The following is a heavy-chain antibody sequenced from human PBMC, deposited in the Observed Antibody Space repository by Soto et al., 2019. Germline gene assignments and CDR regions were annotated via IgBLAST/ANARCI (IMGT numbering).Heavy chain of an antibody. V-gene: IGHV3-7*05. J-gene: IGHJ2*01. CDR2: IQQDGGDK. D-gene: IGHD2-21*02. Sequence: EVQLVESGGGLVQPGGSLRLSCAASGFTFSTYWMSWLRQAPGKGLEWVANIQQDGGDKYHVDSVKGRFTISRDNAKNTLYVQMGSLRPEDTAVYYCASEAQGVPPMDGSGDWLVYFGPWGRGTLVTVTS. CDR3: ASEAQGVPPMDGSGDWLVYFGP. CDR1: GFTFSTYW.